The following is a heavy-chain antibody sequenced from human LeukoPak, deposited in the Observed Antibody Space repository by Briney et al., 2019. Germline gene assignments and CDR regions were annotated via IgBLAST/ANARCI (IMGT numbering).Heavy chain of an antibody. V-gene: IGHV4-59*08. CDR3: ARAYGGNSFDY. CDR2: IYYSGST. J-gene: IGHJ4*02. D-gene: IGHD4-23*01. CDR1: GGSISSYY. Sequence: SETLSLTCTVSGGSISSYYWSWIRQPPGKGLGWIGYIYYSGSTNYNPSLKSRVTISVDTSKNQFSLKLSSVTAADTAVYYCARAYGGNSFDYWGQGTLVTVSS.